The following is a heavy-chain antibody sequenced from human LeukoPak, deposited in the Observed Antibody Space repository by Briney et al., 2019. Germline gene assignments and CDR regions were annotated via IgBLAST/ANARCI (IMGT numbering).Heavy chain of an antibody. D-gene: IGHD6-6*01. Sequence: GRSLRLSCAASGFTFSSYGMHWVRQAPGKGLEWVAVISYDGSNKYYADSVKGRFTISRDNSKNTLYLQMNSLRAEDTAVYYCAREGSVRGNAFDIWGQGTMVTVSS. CDR3: AREGSVRGNAFDI. CDR2: ISYDGSNK. CDR1: GFTFSSYG. J-gene: IGHJ3*02. V-gene: IGHV3-30*03.